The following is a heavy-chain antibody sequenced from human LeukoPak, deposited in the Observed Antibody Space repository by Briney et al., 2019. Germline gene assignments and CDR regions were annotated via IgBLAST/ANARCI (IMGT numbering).Heavy chain of an antibody. CDR2: IYSGGST. CDR1: GFTVSSNY. J-gene: IGHJ4*02. CDR3: ARDQDIVVVPAALCY. V-gene: IGHV3-53*01. Sequence: GGSLRLSCAASGFTVSSNYMSWVRQAPGKGLEWVSVIYSGGSTYYADSVKGRFTISRDNSKNTLYLQMNSLRAEDTAVYYCARDQDIVVVPAALCYWGQGTLVTVSS. D-gene: IGHD2-2*01.